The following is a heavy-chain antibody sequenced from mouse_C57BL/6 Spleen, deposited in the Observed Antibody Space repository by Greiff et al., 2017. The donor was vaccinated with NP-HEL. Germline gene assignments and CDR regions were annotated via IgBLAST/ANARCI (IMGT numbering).Heavy chain of an antibody. CDR3: ARSVYYGNCVFAY. V-gene: IGHV1-55*01. Sequence: QVQLQQPGAELVKPGASVKMSCKASGYTFTSYWITWVKQRPGQGLEWIGDIHPGSGSTNYTEKFPSKATPTVDTSSRTAHTQRSSLTSEGCAVYYCARSVYYGNCVFAYWGEGTLVTVSA. CDR2: IHPGSGST. J-gene: IGHJ3*01. D-gene: IGHD2-1*01. CDR1: GYTFTSYW.